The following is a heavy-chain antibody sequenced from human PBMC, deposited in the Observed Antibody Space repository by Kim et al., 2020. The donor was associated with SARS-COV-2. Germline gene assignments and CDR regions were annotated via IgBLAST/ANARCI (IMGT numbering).Heavy chain of an antibody. CDR3: AISVEYQLLYSDY. Sequence: EQKFQGRVTITADESTSTAYMGLSSLRSEDTAVYYCAISVEYQLLYSDYWGQGTLVTVSS. D-gene: IGHD2-2*01. V-gene: IGHV1-69*01. J-gene: IGHJ4*02.